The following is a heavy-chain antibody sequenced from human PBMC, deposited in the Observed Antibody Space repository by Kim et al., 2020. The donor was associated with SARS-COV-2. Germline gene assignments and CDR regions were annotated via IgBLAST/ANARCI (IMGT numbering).Heavy chain of an antibody. CDR3: AREGQCLEWLSPWYYYYYIDI. V-gene: IGHV3-21*01. D-gene: IGHD3-3*01. Sequence: GGSLRLSCAASGFTFSSYSMNWVRQAPGKGLEWVSYISSSSRNIYYADSVKGRFTISRDNAKNSLYLQMNSLRAEDTAVYYCAREGQCLEWLSPWYYYYYIDIWGKGTTVTVSS. CDR1: GFTFSSYS. CDR2: ISSSSRNI. J-gene: IGHJ6*03.